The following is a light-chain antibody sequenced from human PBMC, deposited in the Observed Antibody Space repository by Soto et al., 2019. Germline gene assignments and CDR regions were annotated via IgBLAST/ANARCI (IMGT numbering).Light chain of an antibody. CDR3: QQHSRWRT. CDR1: QSISSW. CDR2: KVS. V-gene: IGKV1-5*03. Sequence: DIQMTQSPSTLSASVEDRVTITCRASQSISSWLAWYQQKTGKAPKLLIYKVSSLESGVPARFIGSGYETDFTLTISSLQPDDSATYYFQQHSRWRTFGQGTKVEI. J-gene: IGKJ1*01.